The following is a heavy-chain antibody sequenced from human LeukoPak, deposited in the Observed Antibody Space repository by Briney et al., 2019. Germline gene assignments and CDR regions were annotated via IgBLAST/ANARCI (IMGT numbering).Heavy chain of an antibody. Sequence: GGSLRLSCAASGFTFSSYAVSWVRQAPGKGLECVSYIDTSGTTTYYADSVKGRFTISRDNARNSLYLQMNSLRAEDTAVYYCASRYRVGFWGQGTLVTVSS. J-gene: IGHJ4*02. CDR3: ASRYRVGF. D-gene: IGHD2-2*02. CDR2: IDTSGTTT. V-gene: IGHV3-48*04. CDR1: GFTFSSYA.